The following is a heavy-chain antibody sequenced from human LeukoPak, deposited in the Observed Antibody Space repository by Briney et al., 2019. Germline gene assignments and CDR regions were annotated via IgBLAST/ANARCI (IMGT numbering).Heavy chain of an antibody. CDR1: GESLSGYH. V-gene: IGHV4-34*01. CDR2: INYSGST. Sequence: PSETLSLTCAVYGESLSGYHWSWIRQPPGNGLEWIGEINYSGSTNYNPSLKSRVTISLDTSKNQFSLKLSSVTAADTAIYYCARGNLEWAAGTRWFGPWGQGTLVTVSS. CDR3: ARGNLEWAAGTRWFGP. J-gene: IGHJ5*02. D-gene: IGHD6-13*01.